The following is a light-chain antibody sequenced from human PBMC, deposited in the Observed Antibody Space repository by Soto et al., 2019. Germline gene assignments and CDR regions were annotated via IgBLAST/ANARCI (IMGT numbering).Light chain of an antibody. CDR3: QQHNNWPPFT. CDR1: QSVRSN. Sequence: EIVMTQSPATLSVSPGERATLSCRASQSVRSNLAWCQQKPGQAPRLLIYGASTRATGIPARFSGSGSGTEFTLPISSLQSEDFAVYYCQQHNNWPPFTFGQGTKLEIK. J-gene: IGKJ2*01. V-gene: IGKV3-15*01. CDR2: GAS.